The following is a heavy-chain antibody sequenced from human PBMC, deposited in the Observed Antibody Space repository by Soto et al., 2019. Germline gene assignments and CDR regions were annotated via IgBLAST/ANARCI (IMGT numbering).Heavy chain of an antibody. J-gene: IGHJ6*02. CDR1: GFTFSDYY. Sequence: PGGSLRLSCAASGFTFSDYYMTWVRQAPGKGLEYVSCISSSSGTIFYTDSVKGRFTISRDNSKNTLYLQMGSLRVEDMAVYYCARGGTIFGVARMDVWGEGTTVTVS. D-gene: IGHD3-3*01. V-gene: IGHV3-11*04. CDR3: ARGGTIFGVARMDV. CDR2: ISSSSGTI.